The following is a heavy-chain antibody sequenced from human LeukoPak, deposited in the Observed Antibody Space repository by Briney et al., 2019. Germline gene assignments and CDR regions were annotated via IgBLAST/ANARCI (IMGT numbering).Heavy chain of an antibody. CDR2: ITSRSSHI. J-gene: IGHJ6*03. Sequence: GGSLRLSCAASGFAFGSYSISWVRQAPGKGLEWVSSITSRSSHINYADSAKGRFTISRDNAENSLYLQMNSLRADDTAVYYCARDLTPRVVTPWYYMDVWGKGTTVTVSS. CDR1: GFAFGSYS. CDR3: ARDLTPRVVTPWYYMDV. V-gene: IGHV3-21*04. D-gene: IGHD4-23*01.